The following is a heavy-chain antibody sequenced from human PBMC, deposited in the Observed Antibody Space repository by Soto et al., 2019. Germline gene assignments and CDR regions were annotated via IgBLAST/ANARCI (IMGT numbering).Heavy chain of an antibody. J-gene: IGHJ3*02. CDR3: AREGGYSSSWYGEGGAFDI. CDR2: INPSGGST. CDR1: GYTFTSYY. V-gene: IGHV1-46*03. D-gene: IGHD6-13*01. Sequence: ASVKVSCKASGYTFTSYYMHWVRQAPGQGLEWMGIINPSGGSTSYAQKFQGRVTMTRDTSTSTVYMELSSLRSEDTAVYYCAREGGYSSSWYGEGGAFDIWGQGTMVTVSS.